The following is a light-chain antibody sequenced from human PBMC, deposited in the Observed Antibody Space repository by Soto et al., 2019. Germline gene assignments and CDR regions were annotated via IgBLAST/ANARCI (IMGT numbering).Light chain of an antibody. J-gene: IGKJ3*01. CDR3: QQYNMWTGT. CDR2: GAS. Sequence: EIVMTQSPATLSVSPGERATLSCRASQSVSSSYLAWYQQKPGQAPRLLIYGASSRATGIPDRFSGSGSGTEFTLTINSLQSEDFAVYYCQQYNMWTGTFGPGTKVDI. CDR1: QSVSSSY. V-gene: IGKV3D-15*01.